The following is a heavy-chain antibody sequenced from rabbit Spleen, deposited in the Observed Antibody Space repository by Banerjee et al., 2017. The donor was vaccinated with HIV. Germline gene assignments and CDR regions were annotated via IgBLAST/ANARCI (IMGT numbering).Heavy chain of an antibody. CDR2: INTATGKA. Sequence: QEQLEESGGGLVKPEGSLTLTCKASGFSFSDRDVMCWVRQAPGKGLEWIACINTATGKAVYASWAKGRFTISKTSSTTVTLQMTSLTAADTATYFCARSGYVGWGGDGDLTGNKLWGPGTLVTVS. CDR3: ARSGYVGWGGDGDLTGNKL. J-gene: IGHJ4*01. D-gene: IGHD4-1*01. CDR1: GFSFSDRDV. V-gene: IGHV1S45*01.